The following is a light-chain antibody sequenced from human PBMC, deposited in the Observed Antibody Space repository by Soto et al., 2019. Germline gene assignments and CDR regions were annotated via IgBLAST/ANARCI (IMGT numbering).Light chain of an antibody. Sequence: EIVLTQSPGTLSVSPGERATLSCRASQSVTSGYLAWYQQQPNQSPRLLIYGASYRATDIPDRFSGGGSGTDFTLTISRLEPEDFAVYYCQHYSSSPPAITYGQGTRLEIK. CDR3: QHYSSSPPAIT. J-gene: IGKJ5*01. CDR2: GAS. V-gene: IGKV3-20*01. CDR1: QSVTSGY.